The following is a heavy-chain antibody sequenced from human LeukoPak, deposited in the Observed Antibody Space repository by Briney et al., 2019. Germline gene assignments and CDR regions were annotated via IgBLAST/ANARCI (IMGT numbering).Heavy chain of an antibody. CDR1: GGTFISYA. CDR3: LRGRRGYYESDI. V-gene: IGHV1-69*06. J-gene: IGHJ3*02. D-gene: IGHD3-22*01. Sequence: SVKVSCKASGGTFISYAISWVRQAPGQGLEWMGGIIPIFGTANYAQKFQGGVTLTPDKYTSTAYIELSRQTANDTDGYFCLRGRRGYYESDIWGQGTMVTVSS. CDR2: IIPIFGTA.